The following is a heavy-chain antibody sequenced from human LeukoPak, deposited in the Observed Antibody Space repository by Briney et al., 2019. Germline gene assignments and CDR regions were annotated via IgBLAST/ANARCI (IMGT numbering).Heavy chain of an antibody. CDR3: ARRCSGGSCYWY. J-gene: IGHJ4*02. Sequence: SETLSLTCAVYGGSFSGYYWSWIRQPPGKGLEWIWEINHSGSTNYNPSLKSRVTISVDTSKNQFSLKLSSVTAADTAVYYCARRCSGGSCYWYWGQGTLVTVSS. CDR2: INHSGST. V-gene: IGHV4-34*01. D-gene: IGHD2-15*01. CDR1: GGSFSGYY.